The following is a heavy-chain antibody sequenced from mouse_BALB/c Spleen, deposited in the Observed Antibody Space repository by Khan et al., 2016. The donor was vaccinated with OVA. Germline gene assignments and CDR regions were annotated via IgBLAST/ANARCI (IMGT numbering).Heavy chain of an antibody. CDR1: GFSLTDYG. CDR3: AKPFYAHYFAMDY. CDR2: IWGGGSK. Sequence: QVQLKQSGPGLVAPSQSLSITCTVSGFSLTDYGVSWIRQPPGKGLEWLGVIWGGGSKYYNSALKSRMSISKENSQSQVFLQMNSLQTDDTAMYYCAKPFYAHYFAMDYWGQGTSVTVSS. D-gene: IGHD2-10*01. V-gene: IGHV2-6-5*01. J-gene: IGHJ4*01.